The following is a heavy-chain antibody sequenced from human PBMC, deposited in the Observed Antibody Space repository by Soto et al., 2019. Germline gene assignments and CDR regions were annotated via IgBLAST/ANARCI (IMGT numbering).Heavy chain of an antibody. J-gene: IGHJ6*02. V-gene: IGHV4-38-2*01. CDR3: ARVGGYGMDV. CDR2: IYHSGST. Sequence: SETLSLTCAVSGYSISSGYYWGWIRQPPGKGLEWIGSIYHSGSTYYNPSLKSRVTIAVDTSKNQFSLKLSSVTAADTAVYYCARVGGYGMDVWGQGTTVTVSS. D-gene: IGHD3-10*01. CDR1: GYSISSGYY.